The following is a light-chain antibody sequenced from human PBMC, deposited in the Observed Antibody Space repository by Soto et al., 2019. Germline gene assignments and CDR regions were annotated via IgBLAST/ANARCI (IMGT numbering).Light chain of an antibody. V-gene: IGLV2-14*01. CDR3: QSYDSGLGGYVI. Sequence: QSVLTQPASVSGSPGQSITISCTGTSSDVGGYNYVSWYQLHPGKAPKLMIYEVSNRPSGVSNRFSGSKSGNTASLTISGLQAEDEADYYCQSYDSGLGGYVIFGGGTKLTVL. CDR2: EVS. CDR1: SSDVGGYNY. J-gene: IGLJ2*01.